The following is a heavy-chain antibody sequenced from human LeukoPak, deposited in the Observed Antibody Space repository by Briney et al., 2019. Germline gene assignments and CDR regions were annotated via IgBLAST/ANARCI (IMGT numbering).Heavy chain of an antibody. CDR1: GFTSDDYA. Sequence: GGSLRLYCAASGFTSDDYAMHWVRQAPGKGLEWVSGISWNSGRIGYADSVKGRFTISRDNAKNSLYLQMNSLRAEDMALYYCAKDISPDFWSGSNFDYWGQRTLVTVSS. V-gene: IGHV3-9*02. CDR3: AKDISPDFWSGSNFDY. D-gene: IGHD3-3*01. CDR2: ISWNSGRI. J-gene: IGHJ4*02.